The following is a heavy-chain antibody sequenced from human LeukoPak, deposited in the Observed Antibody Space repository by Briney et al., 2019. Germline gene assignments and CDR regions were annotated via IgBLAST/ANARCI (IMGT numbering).Heavy chain of an antibody. J-gene: IGHJ4*02. V-gene: IGHV4-59*12. Sequence: PSETLSLTCTVSGGSISSYYWSWIRQPPGKGLEWIGYIYYSGITNYNPSLKSRVTISVDTSKNQFSLKLSSVTAADTAVYYCAGRTSRRPFDYWGQGTLVTVSS. CDR3: AGRTSRRPFDY. CDR1: GGSISSYY. CDR2: IYYSGIT. D-gene: IGHD2-2*01.